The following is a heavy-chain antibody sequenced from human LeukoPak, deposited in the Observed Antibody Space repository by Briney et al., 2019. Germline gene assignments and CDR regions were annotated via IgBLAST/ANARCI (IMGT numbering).Heavy chain of an antibody. CDR3: ARDASSWDFDY. J-gene: IGHJ4*02. D-gene: IGHD6-13*01. Sequence: GGSLRLSCAASGFTFSSYAMHWVRQAPGKGLEWVAVISYDGSNKYYADSVKGRFTISRDNSKNTLYLQMNSLRAEDTAVYYCARDASSWDFDYWGQGTLVTVYS. V-gene: IGHV3-30*01. CDR2: ISYDGSNK. CDR1: GFTFSSYA.